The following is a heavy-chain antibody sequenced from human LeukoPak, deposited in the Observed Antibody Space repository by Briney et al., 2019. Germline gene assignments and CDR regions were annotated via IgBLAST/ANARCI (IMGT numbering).Heavy chain of an antibody. V-gene: IGHV1-69*05. D-gene: IGHD5-12*01. CDR1: GGTFSSYA. CDR3: ARNYSGYDWSQIDNWFDP. CDR2: IIPIFGTA. J-gene: IGHJ5*02. Sequence: SVKVSCKAAGGTFSSYAISWVRQAPGQGLEWMGGIIPIFGTANCAQKFQGRGTITTDESTSTAYMELSSMRSEDTAVYYCARNYSGYDWSQIDNWFDPWGQGTLVTVSS.